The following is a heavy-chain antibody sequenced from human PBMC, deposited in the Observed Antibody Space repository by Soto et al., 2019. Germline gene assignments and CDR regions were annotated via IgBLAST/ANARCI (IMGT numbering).Heavy chain of an antibody. CDR1: GASFSGTY. J-gene: IGHJ4*01. Sequence: SETLSLTCAVSGASFSGTYWSWIRQPPGKGLEWIGYAYYSGTAVYNPSLKSRVSISVDTSKKHVSLRLNSVTAADTAVYYCAVWSALTQYYFDSWGHGTLVTVSS. CDR2: AYYSGTA. V-gene: IGHV4-59*13. D-gene: IGHD3-3*01. CDR3: AVWSALTQYYFDS.